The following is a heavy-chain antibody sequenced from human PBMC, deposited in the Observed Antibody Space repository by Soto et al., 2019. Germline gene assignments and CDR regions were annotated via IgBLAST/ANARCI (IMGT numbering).Heavy chain of an antibody. CDR2: ISGSGGST. CDR3: AKDLTYYYDSSGYYHDAFDI. Sequence: PGGSLRLSCAASGFTFSSYAMSWVRQAPGKGLEWVSAISGSGGSTYYADSVKGRFTISRDNSKNTLYLQMNSLRAEDTAVYYCAKDLTYYYDSSGYYHDAFDIWGQGTMVTVSS. J-gene: IGHJ3*02. V-gene: IGHV3-23*01. CDR1: GFTFSSYA. D-gene: IGHD3-22*01.